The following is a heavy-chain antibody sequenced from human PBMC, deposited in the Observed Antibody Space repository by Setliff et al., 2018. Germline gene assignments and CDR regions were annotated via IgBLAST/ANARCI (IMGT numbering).Heavy chain of an antibody. D-gene: IGHD3-22*01. CDR3: ARDRPPYYYDSSGYYYSAGNFDY. V-gene: IGHV1-69*06. CDR1: GGTFSSYA. J-gene: IGHJ4*02. Sequence: GASVKVSCKASGGTFSSYAISWVRQAPGQGLEWMGRIIPIFGTANYAQKFQGRVTITADKSTSTAYMELSSLRSEDTAVYYCARDRPPYYYDSSGYYYSAGNFDYWGQGTLVTVSS. CDR2: IIPIFGTA.